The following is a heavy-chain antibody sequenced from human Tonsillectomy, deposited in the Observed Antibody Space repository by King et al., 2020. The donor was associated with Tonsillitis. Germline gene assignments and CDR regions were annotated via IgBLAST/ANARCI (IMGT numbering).Heavy chain of an antibody. J-gene: IGHJ6*02. CDR1: GFTFSSYN. Sequence: VQLVQSGGGLVQPGGSLRLSCAASGFTFSSYNMNWVRQAPGKGLEWVSYISFGSGNIYYADSVKGRFTISRDNAKNSLHLQMNSLRAEDTAVYYCARDQRPNGMDVWGQGTTVTVSS. CDR2: ISFGSGNI. CDR3: ARDQRPNGMDV. V-gene: IGHV3-48*01.